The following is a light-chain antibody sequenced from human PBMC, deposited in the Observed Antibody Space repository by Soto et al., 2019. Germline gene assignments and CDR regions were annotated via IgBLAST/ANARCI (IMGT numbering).Light chain of an antibody. CDR3: AAWDDSLNGYV. V-gene: IGLV1-44*01. J-gene: IGLJ1*01. CDR1: SSNIGSNT. CDR2: SNN. Sequence: QSVLTQPPSASGTPGQRGSIACSGSSSNIGSNTVNWYQQLPGTAPKRLIYSNNQRPSGVPDRFSASKSGTSASLAISGLQSEDEADYYCAAWDDSLNGYVFRTGTKVTVL.